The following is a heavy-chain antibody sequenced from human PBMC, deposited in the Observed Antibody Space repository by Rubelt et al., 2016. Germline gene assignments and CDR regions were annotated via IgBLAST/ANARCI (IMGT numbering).Heavy chain of an antibody. CDR2: IRYDGSST. CDR3: ANAWGGPYYPEY. Sequence: QVHLVESGGGVVQPGGSLRLSCAASGLSFSRYGMHWVRQAPGKGLEWVTFIRYDGSSTYYADSVKGRFTISRDNPQKRLFVQMDSLRPDDTAVYYCANAWGGPYYPEYRGQGTLVTVSS. J-gene: IGHJ4*02. CDR1: GLSFSRYG. V-gene: IGHV3-30*02. D-gene: IGHD3-10*01.